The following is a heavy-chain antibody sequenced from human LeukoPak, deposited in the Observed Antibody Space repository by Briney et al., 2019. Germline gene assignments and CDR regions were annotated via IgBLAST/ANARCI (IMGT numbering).Heavy chain of an antibody. Sequence: PGGSLRLSCAASGFTFSSYSMHWVRQAPGKGLEWVSSISSSSSYRYYADSVKGRFTISRDNANNSLYLQMNSLRAEDTAVCYCARDMKLQAFDVWGQGTMVTVSS. CDR3: ARDMKLQAFDV. CDR1: GFTFSSYS. CDR2: ISSSSSYR. J-gene: IGHJ3*01. D-gene: IGHD3-16*01. V-gene: IGHV3-21*01.